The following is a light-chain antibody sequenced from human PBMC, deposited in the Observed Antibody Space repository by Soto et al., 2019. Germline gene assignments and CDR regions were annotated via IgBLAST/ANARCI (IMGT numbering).Light chain of an antibody. V-gene: IGLV2-14*03. CDR2: EVS. J-gene: IGLJ1*01. CDR1: SSDVGGYIF. CDR3: TSFTSSTTPYV. Sequence: QSVLTQPASVSGPLGQSITISCTGTSSDVGGYIFVSWYQQHPGKAPKLLIYEVSNRPSGVSNRFSGSRSDNTASLTISGLQAEDEADYYCTSFTSSTTPYVFGTGTKVTVL.